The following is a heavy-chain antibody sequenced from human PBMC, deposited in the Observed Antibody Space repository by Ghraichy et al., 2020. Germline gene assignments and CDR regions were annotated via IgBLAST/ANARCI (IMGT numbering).Heavy chain of an antibody. CDR1: GFPFSNYH. CDR3: AKDLTQTVAADWLDP. J-gene: IGHJ5*02. V-gene: IGHV3-23*01. Sequence: GGSLRLSCAASGFPFSNYHMTWVRQAPGKGLEWVSAISGSGDGTYYADSVKGRFTISRDNSKNTLYLQMNSLRADDTAVYYCAKDLTQTVAADWLDPRGQGILVTVSS. CDR2: ISGSGDGT. D-gene: IGHD6-19*01.